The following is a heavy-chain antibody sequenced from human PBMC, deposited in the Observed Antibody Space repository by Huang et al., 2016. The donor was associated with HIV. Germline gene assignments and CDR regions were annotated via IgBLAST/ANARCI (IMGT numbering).Heavy chain of an antibody. Sequence: QLQLQESGPGLVKPSETLSLTCTVSGGSISSSSYYWGWIRQPPGKGLEWIGTIYYSGSTYHNPSLKCRVTIAVDTSKNQFSLKLSSVTAADTAVYYCARPARYCSSTSCYMVYDYWGQGTLVTVSS. CDR1: GGSISSSSYY. CDR2: IYYSGST. D-gene: IGHD2-2*02. V-gene: IGHV4-39*01. CDR3: ARPARYCSSTSCYMVYDY. J-gene: IGHJ4*02.